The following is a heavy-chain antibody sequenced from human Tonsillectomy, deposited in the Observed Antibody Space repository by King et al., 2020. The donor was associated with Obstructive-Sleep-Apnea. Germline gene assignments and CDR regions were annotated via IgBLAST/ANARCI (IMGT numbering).Heavy chain of an antibody. V-gene: IGHV3-15*01. Sequence: VQLVESGGGLVKPGGSLRLSCAASGFSFNYAWMNWVRQSPGKGLEWVGRIKSKRYDETTDYAAPVKGRFTISRDDSKNTLYLQMNSLKTEDTSAYFCLTDPRGYWGQGTLVTVSS. CDR3: LTDPRGY. CDR2: IKSKRYDETT. D-gene: IGHD3-10*01. J-gene: IGHJ4*02. CDR1: GFSFNYAW.